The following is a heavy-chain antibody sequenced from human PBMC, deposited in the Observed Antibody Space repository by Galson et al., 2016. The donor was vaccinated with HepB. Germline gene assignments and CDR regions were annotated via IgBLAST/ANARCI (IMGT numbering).Heavy chain of an antibody. V-gene: IGHV3-21*01. CDR2: ISSSSSYI. Sequence: SLRLSCAASGFSLSSYGMSWVRQAPGKGLEWVSSISSSSSYIYYADSVKGRFTISRDNAKNSLYLQMNSLRAEDTAVYYCARDTAMDPFDYWGQGTLVTVSS. D-gene: IGHD5-18*01. CDR1: GFSLSSYG. CDR3: ARDTAMDPFDY. J-gene: IGHJ4*02.